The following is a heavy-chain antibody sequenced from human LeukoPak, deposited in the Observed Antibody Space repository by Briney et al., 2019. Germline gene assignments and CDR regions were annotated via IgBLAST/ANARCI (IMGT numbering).Heavy chain of an antibody. J-gene: IGHJ4*02. CDR2: IYYSGST. D-gene: IGHD3-9*01. CDR3: ARVRDILTGLYFDY. CDR1: GGSISSYY. Sequence: SETLSLTCTDSGGSISSYYWSWIRQPPGKGLEWIGYIYYSGSTNYNPSLKSRVTISVDTSKNQFSLKLSSVTAADTAGYYCARVRDILTGLYFDYWGQGTLVTVSS. V-gene: IGHV4-59*01.